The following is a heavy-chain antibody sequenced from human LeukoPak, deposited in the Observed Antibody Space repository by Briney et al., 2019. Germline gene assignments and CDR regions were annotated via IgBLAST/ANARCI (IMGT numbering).Heavy chain of an antibody. CDR2: ISGSGGST. Sequence: GGSLRLSCAASGFTFSGYAMSWVRQAPGKGLEWVSAISGSGGSTYYADSVKGRFTISRDNSKNTLYLQMNSLRAEDTAVYYCAKGRTRNGSGSYYSDPYYFDYWGQGTLVTVSS. CDR3: AKGRTRNGSGSYYSDPYYFDY. V-gene: IGHV3-23*01. J-gene: IGHJ4*02. CDR1: GFTFSGYA. D-gene: IGHD3-10*01.